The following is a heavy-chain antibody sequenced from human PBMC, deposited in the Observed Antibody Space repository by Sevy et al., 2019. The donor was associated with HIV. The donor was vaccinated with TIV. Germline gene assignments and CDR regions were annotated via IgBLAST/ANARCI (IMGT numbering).Heavy chain of an antibody. Sequence: GGSLRLSCAASGFPLRKYSMNWVRQAPGKGLEWVSLISRNSTYIYYSDSVKGPFTSSRENAENSLFLQMNSLRAEDTAVYYCVRDSSGLSWGQGTLVTVSS. J-gene: IGHJ4*02. CDR3: VRDSSGLS. V-gene: IGHV3-21*01. D-gene: IGHD6-19*01. CDR2: ISRNSTYI. CDR1: GFPLRKYS.